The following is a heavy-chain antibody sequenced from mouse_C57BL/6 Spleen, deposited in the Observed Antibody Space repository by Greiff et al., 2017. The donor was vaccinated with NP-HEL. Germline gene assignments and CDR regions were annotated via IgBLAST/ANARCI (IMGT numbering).Heavy chain of an antibody. CDR2: IYPGSGST. D-gene: IGHD2-10*01. V-gene: IGHV1-55*01. Sequence: QVQLQQPGAELVKPGASVKMSCKASGYTFTSYWITWVKQRPGQGLEWIGDIYPGSGSTNYNEKFKSKATLTVDTSSSTAYMQLSSLTSEDASVYYCARGSLSYYGNPAWFAYWGQGTLVTVSA. J-gene: IGHJ3*01. CDR1: GYTFTSYW. CDR3: ARGSLSYYGNPAWFAY.